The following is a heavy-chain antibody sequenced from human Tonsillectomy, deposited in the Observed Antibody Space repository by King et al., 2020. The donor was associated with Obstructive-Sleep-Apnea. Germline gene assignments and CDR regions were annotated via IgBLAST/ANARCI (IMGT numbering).Heavy chain of an antibody. J-gene: IGHJ6*02. D-gene: IGHD3-22*01. Sequence: VQLVESGGGVVQPGRSMRLSCPASGFTFSSYAMHWVRQAPGKGLEWGALISYDGSIKYYAESVKGRFTSSRDNSKNTVFLQMNSLRAEATARYYCARDAYFDSRVLRGDYYYGMDVWGQGTTVTVSS. CDR1: GFTFSSYA. CDR2: ISYDGSIK. CDR3: ARDAYFDSRVLRGDYYYGMDV. V-gene: IGHV3-30-3*01.